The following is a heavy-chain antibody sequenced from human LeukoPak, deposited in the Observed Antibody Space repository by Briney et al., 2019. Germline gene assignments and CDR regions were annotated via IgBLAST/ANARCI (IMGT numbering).Heavy chain of an antibody. V-gene: IGHV1-2*02. CDR2: INPNSGGT. J-gene: IGHJ6*02. Sequence: ASVKVSCKASGYTFTGYYMHWVRQAPGQGLEWMGWINPNSGGTNYAQKFQGRVTMTRDTSISTAYMELSRLRSDDTAVYYCARSRIAAAGTHYYYYYGMDVWGQGTTVTVSS. D-gene: IGHD6-13*01. CDR1: GYTFTGYY. CDR3: ARSRIAAAGTHYYYYYGMDV.